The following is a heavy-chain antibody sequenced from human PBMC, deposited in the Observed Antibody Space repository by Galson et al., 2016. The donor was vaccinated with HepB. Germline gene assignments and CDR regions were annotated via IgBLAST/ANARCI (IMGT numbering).Heavy chain of an antibody. CDR1: GFPFGDSA. V-gene: IGHV3-49*03. J-gene: IGHJ4*02. D-gene: IGHD3-10*01. Sequence: SLRLSCAASGFPFGDSAMSWFRQAPGKGPEWVGFIRSKGFGGTAEYAASVKGRFTISRDDSKSIAYLQMNSLKTEDTAMYYCVRRRYGSGNYRFFDYWGQGSLVTVSS. CDR2: IRSKGFGGTA. CDR3: VRRRYGSGNYRFFDY.